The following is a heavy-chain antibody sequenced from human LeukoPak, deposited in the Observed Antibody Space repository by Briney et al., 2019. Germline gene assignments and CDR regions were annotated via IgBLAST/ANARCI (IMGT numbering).Heavy chain of an antibody. CDR3: VRGAMTSWFAP. CDR1: GSTFSSYA. CDR2: ISPNGGVT. J-gene: IGHJ5*02. Sequence: PGGSLRLSCAASGSTFSSYAMSWVRQAPGKGLEWVSSISPNGGVTYYADSVTGRFAISRDNSRNTLYVQMNSLRAEDTAVYYYVRGAMTSWFAPWGQGTLVTVSS. V-gene: IGHV3-23*01. D-gene: IGHD2-2*01.